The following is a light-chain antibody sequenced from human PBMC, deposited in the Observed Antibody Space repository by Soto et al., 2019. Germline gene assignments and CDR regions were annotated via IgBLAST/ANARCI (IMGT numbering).Light chain of an antibody. CDR2: DAP. CDR1: QSVSSY. V-gene: IGKV3-11*01. J-gene: IGKJ3*01. Sequence: EIVLTQSPATLSLSPGERATLSCRASQSVSSYLAWYQQKPGQAPRLLIYDAPNRATGIPARFSGSGSGTDFTRTIRILEPEDFAVYYCQHRSNWPSFGPGTKVDIK. CDR3: QHRSNWPS.